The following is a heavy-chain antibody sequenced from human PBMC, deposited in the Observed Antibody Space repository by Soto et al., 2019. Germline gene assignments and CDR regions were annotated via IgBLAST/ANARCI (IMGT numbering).Heavy chain of an antibody. CDR2: ISAYNGNT. D-gene: IGHD6-13*01. CDR3: GRDWAAAGPFDY. J-gene: IGHJ4*02. V-gene: IGHV1-18*01. Sequence: QVQRVQSGAEVKKPGASVKVSCKASGYTFNSYGISWVRQAPGQGLEWMGWISAYNGNTNYAQKLQGRVTMTTDTPTSTAYMELRSRRPDDTTVYYCGRDWAAAGPFDYWGQGTLVTVSS. CDR1: GYTFNSYG.